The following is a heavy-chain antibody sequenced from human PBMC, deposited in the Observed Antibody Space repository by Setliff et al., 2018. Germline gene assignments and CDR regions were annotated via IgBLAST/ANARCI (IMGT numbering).Heavy chain of an antibody. V-gene: IGHV3-15*01. CDR1: GLTFSHAW. CDR3: TSAKLERRTGHHYYMDV. J-gene: IGHJ6*03. Sequence: GESLKISCAAFGLTFSHAWMTWVRQSPGKGLEWVGRIRSRNDGGTTDYAAPVKGRFTFSRDDSKNTLYLQMNNLKTEDTATYYCTSAKLERRTGHHYYMDVWGKGTTVTVSS. CDR2: IRSRNDGGTT. D-gene: IGHD1-1*01.